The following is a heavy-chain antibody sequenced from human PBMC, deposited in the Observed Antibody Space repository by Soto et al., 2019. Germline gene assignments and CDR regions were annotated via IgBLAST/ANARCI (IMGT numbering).Heavy chain of an antibody. CDR1: GGTFSSYA. Sequence: ASVKVSCKASGGTFSSYAISWVRQAPGQGLEWVGGIIPIFGTANYAQKFQGRVTITADKSTSTAYMELSSLRSEDTAVYYCARGLIEMATINACDIWGQGTMVTVSS. J-gene: IGHJ3*02. CDR2: IIPIFGTA. V-gene: IGHV1-69*06. CDR3: ARGLIEMATINACDI. D-gene: IGHD5-12*01.